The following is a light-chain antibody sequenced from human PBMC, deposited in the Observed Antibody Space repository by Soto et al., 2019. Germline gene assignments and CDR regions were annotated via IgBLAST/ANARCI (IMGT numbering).Light chain of an antibody. CDR1: QSVSSIY. CDR3: QQYDRSSYT. Sequence: EIVLTQSPGTLSLSPGERATLSCRASQSVSSIYLARYQQKPGQPPRLLIYGASSRATGIPDRFSGSGSGTDFTLTISRLEPEDFAVYYCQQYDRSSYTFGQGTKLEIK. CDR2: GAS. J-gene: IGKJ2*01. V-gene: IGKV3-20*01.